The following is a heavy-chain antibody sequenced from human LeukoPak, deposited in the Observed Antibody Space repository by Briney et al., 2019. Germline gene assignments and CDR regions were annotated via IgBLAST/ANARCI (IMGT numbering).Heavy chain of an antibody. J-gene: IGHJ5*02. CDR1: GGTFSSYA. CDR3: ARDSSGWTERNWFDP. CDR2: IIPILGIA. Sequence: SVKVSCKASGGTFSSYAISWVRQAPGQGLEWMGRIIPILGIANYAQKFQGRVTITADKSTSTAYMELSSLRSEDTAVYYCARDSSGWTERNWFDPWGQGTLVTVPS. D-gene: IGHD6-19*01. V-gene: IGHV1-69*04.